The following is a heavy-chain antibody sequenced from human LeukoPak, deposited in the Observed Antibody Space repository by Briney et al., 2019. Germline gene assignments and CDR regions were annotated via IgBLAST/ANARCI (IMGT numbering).Heavy chain of an antibody. J-gene: IGHJ4*02. V-gene: IGHV3-23*01. CDR2: ISGNGATT. Sequence: PGGSLRLSCSASGFTFTNYAMSWVRQAPGKGLEWVSTISGNGATTFYADSVKGRVTISRDNSKTTLYLQMNSLRAEDTALYYCAKGRMTTVTHFDYWGQGALVTVSS. CDR3: AKGRMTTVTHFDY. D-gene: IGHD4-17*01. CDR1: GFTFTNYA.